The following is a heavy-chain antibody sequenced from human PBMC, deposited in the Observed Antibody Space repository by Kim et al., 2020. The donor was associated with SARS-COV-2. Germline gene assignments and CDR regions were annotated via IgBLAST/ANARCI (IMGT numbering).Heavy chain of an antibody. Sequence: DSVKGRFTISRDNSKNSLYLQMNSLRTEDTALYYCAKDKKYSSSADFDYWGQGTLVTVSS. V-gene: IGHV3-43*01. D-gene: IGHD6-6*01. J-gene: IGHJ4*02. CDR3: AKDKKYSSSADFDY.